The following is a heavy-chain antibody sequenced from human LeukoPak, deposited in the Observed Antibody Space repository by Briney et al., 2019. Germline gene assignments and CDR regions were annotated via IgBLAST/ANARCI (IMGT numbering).Heavy chain of an antibody. CDR1: GFTFSSYA. J-gene: IGHJ3*02. CDR2: ISGSGDST. Sequence: PGGSLRLSCAASGFTFSSYAMSWVRQAPGKGLEWVSAISGSGDSTYYADSVKGRFTISRDNSKNTLYLQMNSLRAEDTAVYYCAKDIVVVLAAMGFSDIWGQGTMVTVSS. CDR3: AKDIVVVLAAMGFSDI. V-gene: IGHV3-23*01. D-gene: IGHD2-2*01.